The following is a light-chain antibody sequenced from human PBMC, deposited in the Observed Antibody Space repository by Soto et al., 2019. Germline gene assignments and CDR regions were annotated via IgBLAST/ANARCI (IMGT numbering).Light chain of an antibody. V-gene: IGKV3-20*01. Sequence: EIVMTQSPATLSVSPGERVTFSCRASQSVSSSYLAWYQQKPGQAPRLLIYGASSRATGIPDRFSGSGSGTDFTLTISRLEPEDFAVYYCQQYGSSPSITFGQGTKVDIK. CDR2: GAS. CDR3: QQYGSSPSIT. J-gene: IGKJ1*01. CDR1: QSVSSSY.